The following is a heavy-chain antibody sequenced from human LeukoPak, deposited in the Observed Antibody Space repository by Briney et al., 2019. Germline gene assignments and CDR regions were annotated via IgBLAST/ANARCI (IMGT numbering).Heavy chain of an antibody. J-gene: IGHJ4*02. V-gene: IGHV4-39*01. CDR3: ARVSSWYSSAHDY. CDR2: IYYSGST. CDR1: GGSISSGSYY. D-gene: IGHD6-13*01. Sequence: SQTLSLTCTVSGGSISSGSYYWSWIRQPPGKGLEWIGSIYYSGSTYYNPSLKSRVTISVDTSKNQFSLKLSSVTAADTAVYYCARVSSWYSSAHDYWGQGTLVTVSS.